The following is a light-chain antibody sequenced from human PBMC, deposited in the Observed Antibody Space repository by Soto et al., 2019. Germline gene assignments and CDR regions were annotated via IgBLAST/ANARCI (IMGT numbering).Light chain of an antibody. CDR1: QSVSSY. CDR2: DAS. CDR3: PQRSNWPLT. Sequence: EIVLTQSPATLSLSPGERATLSCRASQSVSSYLAWYQQRPGQAPRLLIFDASKRATGIPARFSGSGSGTDFTLTISSLEPEDFAVYYCPQRSNWPLTFGGGTKVEIK. V-gene: IGKV3-11*01. J-gene: IGKJ4*01.